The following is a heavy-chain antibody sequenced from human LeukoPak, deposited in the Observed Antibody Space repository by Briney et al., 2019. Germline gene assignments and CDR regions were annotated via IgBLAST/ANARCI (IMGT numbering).Heavy chain of an antibody. D-gene: IGHD3-10*01. CDR3: ARGRNHWFDP. CDR2: INHSGST. V-gene: IGHV4-34*01. CDR1: GGSFSGYY. J-gene: IGHJ5*02. Sequence: SETLSLTCAVYGGSFSGYYWSWIRQPPGKGLEWIGEINHSGSTNYNPSFKSRVTISVDTSKNQFSLKLSSVTAADTAVYYCARGRNHWFDPWGQGTLVTVSS.